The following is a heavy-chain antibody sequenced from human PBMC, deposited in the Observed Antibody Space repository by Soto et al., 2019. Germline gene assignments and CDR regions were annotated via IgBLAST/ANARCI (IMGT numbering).Heavy chain of an antibody. D-gene: IGHD2-2*01. CDR1: GFTFSSYA. CDR3: ARGGGGFCNDDICPSRAFDI. J-gene: IGHJ3*02. Sequence: EVQLVESGGGLVQPGGSLRLSCAASGFTFSSYAMNWVRQAPGKGLEWVSYISSSSTNIYYADSVKGRFAISRDNGKNSLYMQMNTLRVEATSVYSCARGGGGFCNDDICPSRAFDIWGQGTMVTVSS. V-gene: IGHV3-48*01. CDR2: ISSSSTNI.